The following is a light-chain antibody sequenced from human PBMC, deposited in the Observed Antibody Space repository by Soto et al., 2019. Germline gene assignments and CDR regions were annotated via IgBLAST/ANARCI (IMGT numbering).Light chain of an antibody. J-gene: IGKJ3*01. Sequence: EIVLTQPPATLSLSPWERATLSCRASQSVSSYLAWYQQKPGQAPRLLIYDASNRATGIPARFSGSGSGTDFTLTISSLEPEDFAVYYCQQRSNWLITFGPGTKVDIK. CDR3: QQRSNWLIT. CDR2: DAS. CDR1: QSVSSY. V-gene: IGKV3-11*01.